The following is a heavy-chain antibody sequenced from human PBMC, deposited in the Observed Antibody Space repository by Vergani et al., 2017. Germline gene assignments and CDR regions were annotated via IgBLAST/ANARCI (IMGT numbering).Heavy chain of an antibody. D-gene: IGHD6-13*01. CDR2: INHSGST. CDR3: ASGESSSGDGEY. J-gene: IGHJ4*02. CDR1: GGSFSGYY. V-gene: IGHV4-34*01. Sequence: QVQLQQWGAGLLKPSETLSLTCAVYGGSFSGYYWSWIRQPPGKGLEWIGEINHSGSTNYNPSLKSRVTISVDTSKNQFSLKLSSVTAADTAVYYCASGESSSGDGEYWGQGTLVTVSS.